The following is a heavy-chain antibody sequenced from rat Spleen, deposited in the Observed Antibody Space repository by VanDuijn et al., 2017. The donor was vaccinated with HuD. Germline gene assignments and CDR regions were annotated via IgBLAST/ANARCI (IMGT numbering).Heavy chain of an antibody. D-gene: IGHD1-6*01. V-gene: IGHV3-3*01. CDR1: GYSITSSYR. CDR2: INSAGST. Sequence: EVQLQESGPGLVKPSQSLSLTCSVTGYSITSSYRWNWIRKFPGNKLEWMGYINSAGSTDYNPSLKSRISITRDTSKNQFFLHVTSVTTEDTATYYCASHGPRISRFAYWGQGTLVTVSS. CDR3: ASHGPRISRFAY. J-gene: IGHJ3*01.